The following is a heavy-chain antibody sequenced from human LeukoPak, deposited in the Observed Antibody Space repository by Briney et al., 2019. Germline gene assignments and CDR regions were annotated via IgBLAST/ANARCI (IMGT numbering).Heavy chain of an antibody. D-gene: IGHD6-13*01. V-gene: IGHV3-23*01. CDR2: ISGSGGST. CDR1: GFTFSSYA. J-gene: IGHJ4*02. Sequence: EGSLRLSCAASGFTFSSYAMSWVRQAPGKGLEWVSAISGSGGSTYYADSVKGRFTISRDNSKNTLYLQMNSLRAEDTAVYYCAKDEYSSSWTYYFDYWGQGTLVTVSS. CDR3: AKDEYSSSWTYYFDY.